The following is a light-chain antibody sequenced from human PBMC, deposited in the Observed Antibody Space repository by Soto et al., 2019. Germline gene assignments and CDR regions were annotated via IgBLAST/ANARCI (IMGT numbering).Light chain of an antibody. CDR1: SSNIGAGYD. CDR3: QSYDRSLSGYVV. CDR2: GNS. V-gene: IGLV1-40*01. J-gene: IGLJ2*01. Sequence: QSVLTQPPSVSGAPGQRVTISCTGSSSNIGAGYDVHWYQQLPGTAPKLLIYGNSNRPSGVPDRFSGCKSGTSASLAITGLQAEDEADYYCQSYDRSLSGYVVFGGGTKLTVL.